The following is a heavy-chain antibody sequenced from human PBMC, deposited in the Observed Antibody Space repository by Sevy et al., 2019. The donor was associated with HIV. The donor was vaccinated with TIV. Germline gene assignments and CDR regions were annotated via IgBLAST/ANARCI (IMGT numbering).Heavy chain of an antibody. J-gene: IGHJ4*02. Sequence: ASVEVSCKVSGYTLTQFSMHWVRQAPGKGLEWMTTFDPEDGDPEDGKTIYAQKFLGRVTMTEDTSTDTAYMELSSLRSDDTAVYCCATTKDYYDSSGYPFDYWGQGTLVTVSS. CDR2: FDPEDGDPEDGKT. D-gene: IGHD3-22*01. V-gene: IGHV1-24*01. CDR3: ATTKDYYDSSGYPFDY. CDR1: GYTLTQFS.